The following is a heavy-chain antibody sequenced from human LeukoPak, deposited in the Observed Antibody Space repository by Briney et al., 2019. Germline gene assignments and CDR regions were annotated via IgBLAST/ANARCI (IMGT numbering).Heavy chain of an antibody. CDR1: GFTFSSYG. CDR3: AKGWAGRFDP. V-gene: IGHV3-30*18. J-gene: IGHJ5*02. Sequence: GGSLRLSCAASGFTFSSYGMHWVRQAPGNGLEWLAVISYDGSNKYYADSVKGRFTISRDNSKNTLYLQMNRLRAEDTAVYYCAKGWAGRFDPWGQGTLVTVSS. CDR2: ISYDGSNK. D-gene: IGHD3-10*01.